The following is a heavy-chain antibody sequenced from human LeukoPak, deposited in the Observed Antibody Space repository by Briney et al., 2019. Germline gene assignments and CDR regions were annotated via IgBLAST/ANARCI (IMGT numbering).Heavy chain of an antibody. CDR1: GFIFSTYW. V-gene: IGHV3-23*01. Sequence: GGSLRLSCAASGFIFSTYWMSWVRQAPGKGLEWVSVISGSGGSTYCADSVKGRFTISRDNSKNTLYLQMNSLRAEDTAVYYCAITLYDTSGYYSHWGQGTLVTVSS. J-gene: IGHJ4*02. CDR2: ISGSGGST. D-gene: IGHD3-22*01. CDR3: AITLYDTSGYYSH.